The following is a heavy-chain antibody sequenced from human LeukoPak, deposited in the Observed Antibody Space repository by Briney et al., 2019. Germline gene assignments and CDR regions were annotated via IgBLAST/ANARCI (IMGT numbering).Heavy chain of an antibody. CDR2: ISYDGSNK. Sequence: SCKASGGTFSSYAMHWVRQAPGKGLEWVAVISYDGSNKYYADSVKGRFTISRDNSKNTLYLQMNSLRAEDTAVYYCARETRYYDFWSGYSNWFDPWGQGTLVTVSS. CDR1: GGTFSSYA. V-gene: IGHV3-30*01. J-gene: IGHJ5*02. CDR3: ARETRYYDFWSGYSNWFDP. D-gene: IGHD3-3*01.